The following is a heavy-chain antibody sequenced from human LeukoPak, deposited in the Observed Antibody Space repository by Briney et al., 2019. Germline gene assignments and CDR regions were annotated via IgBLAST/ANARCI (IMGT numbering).Heavy chain of an antibody. CDR1: GFTFSSYW. J-gene: IGHJ4*02. Sequence: GGSLRLSCAASGFTFSSYWMHWVRQAPGKGLVWVSRINSDGSSTSYADSVKGRFIISRDNSKNTLHLQMNSLTAEDTAVYYCASGGWQLTLDYWGQGTLVTVSS. V-gene: IGHV3-74*01. CDR2: INSDGSST. CDR3: ASGGWQLTLDY. D-gene: IGHD3-16*01.